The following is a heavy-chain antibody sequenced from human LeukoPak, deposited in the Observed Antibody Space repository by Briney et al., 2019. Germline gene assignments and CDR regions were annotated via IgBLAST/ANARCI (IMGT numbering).Heavy chain of an antibody. Sequence: ASVKVSCKASGYTFTSYAMHWVRQAPGQRLEWMGWINAGNGNTKYSQKFQGRVTITRDTSASTAYMELSSLRSEDTAVYYCARGSIYYDSSGYLHYWGQGTLVTVS. J-gene: IGHJ4*02. CDR2: INAGNGNT. V-gene: IGHV1-3*01. CDR3: ARGSIYYDSSGYLHY. D-gene: IGHD3-22*01. CDR1: GYTFTSYA.